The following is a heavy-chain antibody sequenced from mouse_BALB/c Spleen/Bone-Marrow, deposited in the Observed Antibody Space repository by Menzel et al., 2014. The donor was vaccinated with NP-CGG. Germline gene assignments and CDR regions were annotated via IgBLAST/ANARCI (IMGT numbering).Heavy chain of an antibody. J-gene: IGHJ4*01. CDR1: GYTFTDYA. Sequence: VQLQQSGAELVRPGVSVKISCKGSGYTFTDYAIHWVKQSHAKSLEWIGLISGYYGDAIYNQKFKGKATMTVDKSSRTAYMDLARLTSEDSAIYYCARSGKVQYAMDYWGQGTSVTVSS. D-gene: IGHD2-14*01. V-gene: IGHV1-67*01. CDR3: ARSGKVQYAMDY. CDR2: ISGYYGDA.